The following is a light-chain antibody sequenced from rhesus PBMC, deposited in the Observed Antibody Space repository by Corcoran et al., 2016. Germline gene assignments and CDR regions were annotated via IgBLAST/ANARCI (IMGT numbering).Light chain of an antibody. V-gene: IGKV1-25*01. Sequence: DIQMTQSPSSVSASVGDRVTITCRASQGISSYLAWYQQKPGKAPKLLIYYATTLQSGVPSRFSGSGSWTEFTLTISSLQPEDFATYYCQQYNSLPYSFGQGTKVEIK. J-gene: IGKJ2*01. CDR3: QQYNSLPYS. CDR1: QGISSY. CDR2: YAT.